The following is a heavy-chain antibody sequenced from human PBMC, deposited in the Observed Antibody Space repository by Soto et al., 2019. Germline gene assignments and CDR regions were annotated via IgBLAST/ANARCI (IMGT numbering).Heavy chain of an antibody. CDR3: AKRGVDTFGLSY. CDR1: GFTFSSFW. D-gene: IGHD3-10*01. Sequence: EVQLVESGGGLVQPGGSLSLSCAVSGFTFSSFWMHWVRQAPGEGLVWVSRINTDGSSTSYADSVKGRFTISRDNAKNTLYLQMNSLRVEDTAMYYCAKRGVDTFGLSYWGQGTQVTVSS. CDR2: INTDGSST. J-gene: IGHJ4*02. V-gene: IGHV3-74*01.